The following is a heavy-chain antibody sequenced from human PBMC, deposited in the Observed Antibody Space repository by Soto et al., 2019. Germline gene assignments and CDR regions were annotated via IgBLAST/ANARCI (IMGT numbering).Heavy chain of an antibody. D-gene: IGHD3-10*01. Sequence: SETLSLTCTVSGGSISSGGYYWSWIRQHPGKGLEWIGYIYYSGSTYYNPSLKSRVTISVDTSKNQFSLKLSSVTAADTAVYYCASRLMVRGVIPQIDYWGQGTLVTVSS. CDR2: IYYSGST. J-gene: IGHJ4*02. CDR3: ASRLMVRGVIPQIDY. CDR1: GGSISSGGYY. V-gene: IGHV4-31*03.